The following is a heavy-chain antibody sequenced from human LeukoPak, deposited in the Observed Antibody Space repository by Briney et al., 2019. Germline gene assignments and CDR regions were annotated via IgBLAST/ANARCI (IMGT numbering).Heavy chain of an antibody. CDR2: MNPNSGNT. CDR3: ARVGYCSGGVCSLDFYFDY. D-gene: IGHD2-15*01. V-gene: IGHV1-8*01. Sequence: ASVKVSCKASGYTFTSYDINWVRQATGQGLEWMGWMNPNSGNTGYAQKFQGRVTMTRNTSISTAYMELSSLRSEDTAVYYCARVGYCSGGVCSLDFYFDYWGQGILVTVSS. CDR1: GYTFTSYD. J-gene: IGHJ4*02.